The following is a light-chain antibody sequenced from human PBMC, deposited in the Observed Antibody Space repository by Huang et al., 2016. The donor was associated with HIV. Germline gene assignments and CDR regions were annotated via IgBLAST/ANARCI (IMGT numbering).Light chain of an antibody. V-gene: IGKV3-11*01. CDR1: QSIGTY. CDR2: DVS. CDR3: QQRSKWPLT. Sequence: EIVLTQSPVTLSLSPGDRATLSCRASQSIGTYLAWYQQKSGQAPRLLIYDVSNRAAGVPARFSASGSETDFTLTIASLDPDDFAIYHCQQRSKWPLTFGGGNKVEMK. J-gene: IGKJ4*01.